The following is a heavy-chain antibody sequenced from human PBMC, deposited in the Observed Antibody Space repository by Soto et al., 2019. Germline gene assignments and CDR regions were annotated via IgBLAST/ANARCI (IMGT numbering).Heavy chain of an antibody. CDR2: VSGSGGST. V-gene: IGHV3-23*01. Sequence: EVQLLESGGGLVQPGGSLRLSCAASGFTFSSYAMSWVRQAPGKGLEWVSSVSGSGGSTYYPDSVKGRFTISRDNSKDTVVLQMNSLRAEDTAVYYCANDLEGSGYDSGNDYWGQGTLVIVAS. J-gene: IGHJ4*02. CDR3: ANDLEGSGYDSGNDY. D-gene: IGHD5-12*01. CDR1: GFTFSSYA.